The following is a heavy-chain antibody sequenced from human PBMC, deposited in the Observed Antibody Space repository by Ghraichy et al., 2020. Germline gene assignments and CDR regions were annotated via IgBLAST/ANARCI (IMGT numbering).Heavy chain of an antibody. J-gene: IGHJ4*02. V-gene: IGHV5-51*01. Sequence: MRIIYPGDSDTRYSPSFQGQVTISADQSISTAYLQWSSLKASDTAMYYCARQYYYDSSGYYSPDYWGQGTLVTVSS. CDR3: ARQYYYDSSGYYSPDY. CDR2: IYPGDSDT. D-gene: IGHD3-22*01.